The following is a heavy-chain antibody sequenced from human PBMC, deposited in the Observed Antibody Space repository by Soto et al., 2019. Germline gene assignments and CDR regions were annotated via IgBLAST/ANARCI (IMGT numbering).Heavy chain of an antibody. Sequence: PSETLSLTCTVSGGSISSYYWSWIRQPPGKGLEWIGYIYYSGSTNYNPSLKSRVTISVDTSKNQFSLKLSSVTAADTAVYYCARRGMVRGVITFDYWGQGTLVTVSS. CDR3: ARRGMVRGVITFDY. J-gene: IGHJ4*02. D-gene: IGHD3-10*01. CDR1: GGSISSYY. CDR2: IYYSGST. V-gene: IGHV4-59*08.